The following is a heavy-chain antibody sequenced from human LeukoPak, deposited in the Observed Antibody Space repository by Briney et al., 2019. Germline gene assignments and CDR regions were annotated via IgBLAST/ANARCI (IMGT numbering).Heavy chain of an antibody. D-gene: IGHD3-16*01. Sequence: SETLSLTCTVSGVSISSSTYYWGWIRQPPEKGLEWIASISYSRTTYYNPSLKSRVTISVDTSKNQFSLKLSSVTAADTAVYYCARDWGIGYDYWGQGTLVTVSS. CDR3: ARDWGIGYDY. V-gene: IGHV4-39*07. CDR1: GVSISSSTYY. J-gene: IGHJ4*02. CDR2: ISYSRTT.